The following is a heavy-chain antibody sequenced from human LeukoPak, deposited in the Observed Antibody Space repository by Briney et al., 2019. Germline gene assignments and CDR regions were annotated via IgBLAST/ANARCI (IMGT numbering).Heavy chain of an antibody. Sequence: PGGSLRLSCAASGFTFSSYAMSWVRQAPGKGLEWVSAISGSGGSTYYADSVKGRFTISRDNSKNTLYLQMNSLRAEDTAVYYCAKDSSGWLKSTVDAFDIWGQGTMVTVSS. CDR3: AKDSSGWLKSTVDAFDI. CDR2: ISGSGGST. J-gene: IGHJ3*02. CDR1: GFTFSSYA. D-gene: IGHD6-19*01. V-gene: IGHV3-23*01.